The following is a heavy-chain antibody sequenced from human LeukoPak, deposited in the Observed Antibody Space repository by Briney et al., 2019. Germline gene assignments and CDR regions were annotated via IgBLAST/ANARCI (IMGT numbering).Heavy chain of an antibody. CDR1: GGSISSGDYY. D-gene: IGHD1-14*01. CDR2: ICYSGST. CDR3: ARAGDKLLNWFDP. J-gene: IGHJ5*02. Sequence: SETLSLTCTVSGGSISSGDYYWSWIRQPPGKGLEWIGYICYSGSTYYNPSLKSRVTISVDTSNNQFSLKLSSVTAADTAVYYCARAGDKLLNWFDPWGQGTLVTVSS. V-gene: IGHV4-30-4*01.